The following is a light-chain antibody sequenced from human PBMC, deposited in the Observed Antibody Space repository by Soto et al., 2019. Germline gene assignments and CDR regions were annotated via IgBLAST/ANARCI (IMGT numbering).Light chain of an antibody. CDR3: QQYNNWPLT. Sequence: EIVMPQSPATLSVSPGERATLSCRASQSVSSNLAWYQQKPGQAPRLLIYGSSTSATGIPARFSGSGSGTEFTLTISSLLSEDFAVYYCQQYNNWPLTFGGGTKVEIK. CDR2: GSS. J-gene: IGKJ4*01. CDR1: QSVSSN. V-gene: IGKV3-15*01.